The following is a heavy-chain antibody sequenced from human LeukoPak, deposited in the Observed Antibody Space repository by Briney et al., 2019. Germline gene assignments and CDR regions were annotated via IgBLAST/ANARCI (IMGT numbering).Heavy chain of an antibody. CDR1: GYTFTSYD. Sequence: ASVKVSCKASGYTFTSYDINWVRQATGQGLEWMGWMNPNSGNTGYAQKFQGRVTMTRDTSISTAYMELSSLRSEDTAVYYCARKVPNDSSGYYYRGQFDPWGQGTLVTVSS. J-gene: IGHJ5*02. V-gene: IGHV1-8*01. CDR2: MNPNSGNT. CDR3: ARKVPNDSSGYYYRGQFDP. D-gene: IGHD3-22*01.